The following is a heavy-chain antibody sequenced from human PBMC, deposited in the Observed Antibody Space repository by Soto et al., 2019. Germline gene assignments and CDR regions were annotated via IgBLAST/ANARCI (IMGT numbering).Heavy chain of an antibody. J-gene: IGHJ4*02. CDR1: GLTFSSYA. D-gene: IGHD5-18*01. V-gene: IGHV3-30-3*01. CDR2: ISYDGSNK. CDR3: AREGTDTAMGSFDY. Sequence: GGSLRLSCAASGLTFSSYAMHWVRQAPGKGLEWVAVISYDGSNKYYADSVKGRFTISRDNSKNTLYLQMNSLRAEDTAVYYCAREGTDTAMGSFDYWGQGTLVTVSS.